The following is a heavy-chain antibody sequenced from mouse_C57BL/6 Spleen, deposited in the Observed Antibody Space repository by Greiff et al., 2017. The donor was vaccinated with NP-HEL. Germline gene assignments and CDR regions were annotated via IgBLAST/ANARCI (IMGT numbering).Heavy chain of an antibody. CDR2: IYPRDGST. CDR3: ARRARHDGNYYAMDY. CDR1: GYTFTDHT. D-gene: IGHD2-3*01. V-gene: IGHV1-78*01. Sequence: QVQLQQSDAELVKPGASVKISCKVSGYTFTDHTIHWMKQRPEQGLEWIGYIYPRDGSTKYNEKFKGKATLTADKSSSTAYMQLNSLTSEDSAVYFCARRARHDGNYYAMDYWGQGTSVTVSS. J-gene: IGHJ4*01.